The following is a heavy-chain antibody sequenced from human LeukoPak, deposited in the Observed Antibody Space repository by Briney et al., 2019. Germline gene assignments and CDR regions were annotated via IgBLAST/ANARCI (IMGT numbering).Heavy chain of an antibody. CDR2: MNPNSGNT. Sequence: ASVKVSCKASGYTFTSYDINWVRQATGQGLEWMGWMNPNSGNTSYAQKFQGRVTMTRNTSISTAYMELSSLRSEDTAVYYCARAMIHGVYYYYGMDVWGQGTTVTVSS. J-gene: IGHJ6*02. V-gene: IGHV1-8*01. CDR3: ARAMIHGVYYYYGMDV. CDR1: GYTFTSYD. D-gene: IGHD3-10*01.